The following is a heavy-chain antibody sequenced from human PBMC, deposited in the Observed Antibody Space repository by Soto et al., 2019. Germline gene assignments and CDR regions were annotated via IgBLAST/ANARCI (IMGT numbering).Heavy chain of an antibody. D-gene: IGHD6-13*01. CDR2: INSDGSST. J-gene: IGHJ3*02. CDR1: GFTFSSYW. CDR3: ARPLSSSSWYSGGAFDI. Sequence: GGSLRLSCAASGFTFSSYWMHWVRQAPGKGLVWVSRINSDGSSTSYADSVKGRFTISRDNAKNTLYLQMNSLRAEDTAVYYCARPLSSSSWYSGGAFDIWGQGTMVTVSS. V-gene: IGHV3-74*01.